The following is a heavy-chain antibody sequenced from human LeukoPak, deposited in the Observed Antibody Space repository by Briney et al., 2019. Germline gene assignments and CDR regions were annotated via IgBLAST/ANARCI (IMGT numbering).Heavy chain of an antibody. CDR2: ISGTGGNT. CDR1: GFTFSNYA. V-gene: IGHV3-23*01. CDR3: AKQGAYTTPDHSNY. J-gene: IGHJ4*02. D-gene: IGHD2-2*02. Sequence: GGSLRLSCAASGFTFSNYAMSWVRQAPGKGLEWVSTISGTGGNTYYADSVKGRFTISKNISQSTLYLQMNSLRADDTAVYYCAKQGAYTTPDHSNYWGQGTLVTVSS.